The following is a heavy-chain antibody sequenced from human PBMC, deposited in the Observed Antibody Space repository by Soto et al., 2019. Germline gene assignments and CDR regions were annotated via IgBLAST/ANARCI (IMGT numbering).Heavy chain of an antibody. J-gene: IGHJ6*02. D-gene: IGHD2-21*02. CDR2: IFYSGST. CDR1: GGSISSGGYY. Sequence: SETPSLTCTVSGGSISSGGYYWSWIRQHPGKGLEWIGYIFYSGSTYYNPSLKSRVTISLDTSKNQFSLKLSSVTAADTAVYYCARGNDSYYYYGMDVWGQGTTVTVSS. CDR3: ARGNDSYYYYGMDV. V-gene: IGHV4-31*03.